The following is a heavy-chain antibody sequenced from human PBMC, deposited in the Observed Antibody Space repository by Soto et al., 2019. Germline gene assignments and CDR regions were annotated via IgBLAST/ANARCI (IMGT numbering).Heavy chain of an antibody. CDR2: IIPIFGTA. CDR3: ARGGYCISTSCLDYYGMDV. CDR1: GGTFSSYA. V-gene: IGHV1-69*13. D-gene: IGHD2-2*01. J-gene: IGHJ6*02. Sequence: SVKVSCKASGGTFSSYAMSWVRQAPGQGLEWMGGIIPIFGTANYAQKFQGRGTITADESTSTAYMELSSLRSDDTAVYYCARGGYCISTSCLDYYGMDVWGQGTTVTVSS.